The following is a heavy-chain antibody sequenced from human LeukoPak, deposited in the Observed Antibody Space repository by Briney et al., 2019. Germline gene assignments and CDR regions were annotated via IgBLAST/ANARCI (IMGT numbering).Heavy chain of an antibody. V-gene: IGHV4-59*01. CDR2: IYYSGST. CDR3: ARDYYDSSGYYPALDI. Sequence: SETLSLTCTVSGGSISSYYWSWIRQPPGKGLEWIGYIYYSGSTNYNPSLKSRVTISVDTSKNQFSLKLSSVTAADTAAYYCARDYYDSSGYYPALDIWGQGTMVTVSS. D-gene: IGHD3-22*01. J-gene: IGHJ3*02. CDR1: GGSISSYY.